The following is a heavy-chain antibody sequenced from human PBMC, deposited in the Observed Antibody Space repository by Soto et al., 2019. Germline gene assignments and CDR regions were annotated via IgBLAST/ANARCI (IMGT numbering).Heavy chain of an antibody. CDR3: ARGYFSSPYYYHMDV. V-gene: IGHV4-34*01. J-gene: IGHJ6*03. CDR2: INHSGST. CDR1: GGSFSGYY. Sequence: PSETLSLTCAVYGGSFSGYYWSWIRQPPGKGLGWIGEINHSGSTNYNPSLKSRVTISVDTSKNQFSLKLSSVTAADTAVYYCARGYFSSPYYYHMDVWGKGTTVTVSS. D-gene: IGHD3-3*01.